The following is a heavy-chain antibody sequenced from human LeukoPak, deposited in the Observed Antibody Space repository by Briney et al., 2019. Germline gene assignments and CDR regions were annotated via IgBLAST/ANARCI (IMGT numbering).Heavy chain of an antibody. D-gene: IGHD5-18*01. CDR2: ISGSGGST. CDR3: GKARGYSYGTEY. J-gene: IGHJ4*02. V-gene: IGHV3-23*01. CDR1: GFTFSSYA. Sequence: GGSLRLSCAASGFTFSSYAMSWVRQAPGKGLEWVSAISGSGGSTYYADSVKGRFTISRDNSKNTLYLQMNSLRAEDTAVYYCGKARGYSYGTEYWGQGTLVTVSS.